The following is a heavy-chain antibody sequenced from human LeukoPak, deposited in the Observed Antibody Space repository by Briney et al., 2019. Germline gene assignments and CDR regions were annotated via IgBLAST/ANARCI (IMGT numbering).Heavy chain of an antibody. D-gene: IGHD4-11*01. CDR3: AGRMTTVTTWNY. Sequence: SVKVSCKASGGTFSSYAISWVRQAPGQGLKWMGGIIPIFSTANYAQKFQGRVTITADESTSTAYMELSSLRSEDTAVYYCAGRMTTVTTWNYWGQGTLVTVSS. CDR1: GGTFSSYA. J-gene: IGHJ4*02. CDR2: IIPIFSTA. V-gene: IGHV1-69*13.